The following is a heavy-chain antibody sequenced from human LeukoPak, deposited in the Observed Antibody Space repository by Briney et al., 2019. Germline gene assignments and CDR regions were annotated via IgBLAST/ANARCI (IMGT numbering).Heavy chain of an antibody. CDR2: INHSGST. Sequence: SETLSLTCAVYGGSFSGYYWSWIHQPPGKGLEWIGEINHSGSTNYNPSLKSRVTISVDTSKNQFSLKLSSVTAADTAVYYCARVKDHYFDYWGQGTLVTVSS. J-gene: IGHJ4*02. CDR1: GGSFSGYY. CDR3: ARVKDHYFDY. V-gene: IGHV4-34*01.